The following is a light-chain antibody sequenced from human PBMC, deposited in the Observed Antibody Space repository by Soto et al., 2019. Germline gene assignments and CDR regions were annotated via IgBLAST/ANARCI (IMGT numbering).Light chain of an antibody. V-gene: IGKV1-27*01. CDR3: HSYNTAAFT. CDR2: GAS. CDR1: QGISNY. J-gene: IGKJ3*01. Sequence: DIQMTQSPSSLSASVGDRVTITCRASQGISNYLAWYQQRPGKVPTLLIYGASTLQSGVPSRFSGSGSGTDYTLTISSLQPEDVATYYYHSYNTAAFTFGPGTKVDIK.